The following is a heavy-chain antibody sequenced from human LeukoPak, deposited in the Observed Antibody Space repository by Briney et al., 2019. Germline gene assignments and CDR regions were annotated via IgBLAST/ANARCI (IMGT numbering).Heavy chain of an antibody. D-gene: IGHD3-3*01. Sequence: ASVKVSCKASGYTFTSYGIGWVRQAPGQGLEWMGWISAYNGNTNYAQKLQGRVTMTTDTSTSTAYMELRSLRSDDTAVYYCARGPLYDFWSGRIYYYYYHMDVWGKGTTVTVSS. V-gene: IGHV1-18*01. CDR2: ISAYNGNT. CDR1: GYTFTSYG. J-gene: IGHJ6*03. CDR3: ARGPLYDFWSGRIYYYYYHMDV.